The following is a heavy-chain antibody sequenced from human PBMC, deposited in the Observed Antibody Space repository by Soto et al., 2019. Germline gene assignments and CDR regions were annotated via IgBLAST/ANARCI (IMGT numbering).Heavy chain of an antibody. J-gene: IGHJ6*02. D-gene: IGHD6-13*01. V-gene: IGHV4-59*01. Sequence: LSLTCTVSGGSISSYYWSWIRQPPGKGLEWIGYIYYSGSTNYNPSLKSRVTISVDTSKNQFSLKLSSVTAADTAVYYCARCSSSWPYYYYGMDVWGQGTTVTVSS. CDR1: GGSISSYY. CDR2: IYYSGST. CDR3: ARCSSSWPYYYYGMDV.